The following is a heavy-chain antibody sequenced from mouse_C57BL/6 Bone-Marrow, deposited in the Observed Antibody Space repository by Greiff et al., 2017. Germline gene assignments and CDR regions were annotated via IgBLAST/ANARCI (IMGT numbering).Heavy chain of an antibody. J-gene: IGHJ2*01. CDR2: IDPSDSYT. CDR3: ATGDY. V-gene: IGHV1-50*01. Sequence: VQLKQPGAELVKPGASVKLSCKASGYTFTSYWMQWVKQRPGQGLEWIGEIDPSDSYTNYNQKFKGKATWTVDTSSSTAYMQLSSLTSEDSAVYYCATGDYWGQGTTLTVSS. CDR1: GYTFTSYW.